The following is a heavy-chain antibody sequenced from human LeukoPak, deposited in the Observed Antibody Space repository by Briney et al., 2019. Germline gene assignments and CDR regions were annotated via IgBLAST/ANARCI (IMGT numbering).Heavy chain of an antibody. V-gene: IGHV3-9*01. Sequence: GGSLRLSCAASGFTFDGYAMHWVRHAPGKGLEWVSGISWNSGSIGYADSVKGRFTISRDNAKNSLYLQMNSLRAEDTALYYCAKDTRYPHGYNLDYFDYWGQGTLVTVSS. CDR3: AKDTRYPHGYNLDYFDY. J-gene: IGHJ4*02. CDR1: GFTFDGYA. CDR2: ISWNSGSI. D-gene: IGHD5-24*01.